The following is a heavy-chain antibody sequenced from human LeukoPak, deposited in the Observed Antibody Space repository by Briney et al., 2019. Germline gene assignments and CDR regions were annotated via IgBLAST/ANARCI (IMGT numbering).Heavy chain of an antibody. V-gene: IGHV4-34*01. CDR3: ARERKGTSWLYFYYYGIDV. CDR1: GGSFSGYY. D-gene: IGHD2-2*01. J-gene: IGHJ6*02. Sequence: SETLSLTCAVYGGSFSGYYWSWIRQPPGKGLEWIGEMNHSGSTNYNPSLKSRVTISVDTSKNQFSLKLISVTAADTAVYYCARERKGTSWLYFYYYGIDVWGQGTTVTVSS. CDR2: MNHSGST.